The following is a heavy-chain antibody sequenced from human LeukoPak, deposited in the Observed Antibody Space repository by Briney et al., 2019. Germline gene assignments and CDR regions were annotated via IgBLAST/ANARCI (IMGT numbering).Heavy chain of an antibody. J-gene: IGHJ4*02. D-gene: IGHD6-13*01. CDR2: ISSSGSTM. CDR3: ARDLYSSSWNFDY. CDR1: GGSISSSSHY. V-gene: IGHV3-11*04. Sequence: GTLSLTCTVSGGSISSSSHYWGWIRQPPGKGLEWVSYISSSGSTMYYADSVKGRFTISRDNAKNSLYLQMNSLRAEDTAVYYCARDLYSSSWNFDYWGQGTLVTVSS.